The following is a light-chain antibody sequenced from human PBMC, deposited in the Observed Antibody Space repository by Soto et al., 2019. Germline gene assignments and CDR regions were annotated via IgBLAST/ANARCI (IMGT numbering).Light chain of an antibody. J-gene: IGKJ4*01. CDR3: QQYASYLLT. CDR2: NAD. Sequence: EIVLTQSPGTLSLSPGERATLSCRASQSVTSSYLAWYQQIPGQAPRLLMYNADTTATGIPDRFSGSGSGTDFTLTISRLEPEDFAVYYCQQYASYLLTFGLGTKLEIK. CDR1: QSVTSSY. V-gene: IGKV3-20*01.